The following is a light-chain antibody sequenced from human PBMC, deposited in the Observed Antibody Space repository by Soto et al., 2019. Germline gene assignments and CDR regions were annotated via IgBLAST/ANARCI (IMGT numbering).Light chain of an antibody. CDR2: GAS. Sequence: EIVLTQSPGTLSLSPGERATLSCRASQSVSSSYLGWYQQEPGQAPRLLIYGASSRATGIPGRFSGSGSGTDFTLTISRLEPEDFAVYYCQQYGSSPWTFGQGTKVDIK. J-gene: IGKJ1*01. CDR3: QQYGSSPWT. CDR1: QSVSSSY. V-gene: IGKV3-20*01.